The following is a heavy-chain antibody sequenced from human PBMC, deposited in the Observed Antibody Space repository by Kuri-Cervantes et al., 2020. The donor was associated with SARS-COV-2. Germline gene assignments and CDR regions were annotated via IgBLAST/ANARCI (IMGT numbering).Heavy chain of an antibody. CDR2: INTNTGNP. CDR1: GYTFTSYA. Sequence: ASVKVSCKASGYTFTSYAMNWVRQAPGQGLEWMGWINTNTGNPTYAQGFTGRFVFSLDTSVSTAYLQICSLKAEDTAVYYCARDTVRGVIRYYFDYWGQGTLVTVSS. D-gene: IGHD3-16*02. CDR3: ARDTVRGVIRYYFDY. V-gene: IGHV7-4-1*01. J-gene: IGHJ4*02.